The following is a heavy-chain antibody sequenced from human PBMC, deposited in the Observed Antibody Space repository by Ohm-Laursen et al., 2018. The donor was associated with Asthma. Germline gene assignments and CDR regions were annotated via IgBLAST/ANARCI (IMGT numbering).Heavy chain of an antibody. J-gene: IGHJ6*02. V-gene: IGHV3-30-3*01. Sequence: SLRLSCAASGFTFSSYAMHWVRQAPGKGLEWVAVISYDGSNKYYADSVKGRFTISRDNSKTTLHLQMNSLRAEDTAVYYCARGEVPVYYYGLDDWGQGTTVTISS. CDR2: ISYDGSNK. CDR1: GFTFSSYA. CDR3: ARGEVPVYYYGLDD. D-gene: IGHD4-11*01.